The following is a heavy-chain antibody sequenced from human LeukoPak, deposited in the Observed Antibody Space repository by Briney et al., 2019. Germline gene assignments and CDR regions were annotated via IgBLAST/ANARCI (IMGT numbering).Heavy chain of an antibody. V-gene: IGHV4-30-4*07. CDR2: IYYSGST. Sequence: SETLSLTCAVSGGSISSGGYSWSWIRQPPGKGLEWIGYIYYSGSTYYNPSLKSRVTISVDTSKNQFSLKLSSVTAADTAVYYCARDVGVVTSTFFDYWGQGTLVTVSS. J-gene: IGHJ4*02. CDR3: ARDVGVVTSTFFDY. CDR1: GGSISSGGYS. D-gene: IGHD3-3*01.